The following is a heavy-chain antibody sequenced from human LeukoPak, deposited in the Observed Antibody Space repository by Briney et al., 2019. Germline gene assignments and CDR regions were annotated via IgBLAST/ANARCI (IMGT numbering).Heavy chain of an antibody. CDR3: ARDYYDSSGYYYFDY. V-gene: IGHV3-11*01. D-gene: IGHD3-22*01. J-gene: IGHJ4*02. CDR2: ISSSGSTI. Sequence: GGSLRLSCAASGFTFSDYYMSWTRQAPGKGPEWVSYISSSGSTIYYADSVKGRFTISRDNAKNSLYLQMNSLRAEDTAVYYCARDYYDSSGYYYFDYWGQGTLVTVSS. CDR1: GFTFSDYY.